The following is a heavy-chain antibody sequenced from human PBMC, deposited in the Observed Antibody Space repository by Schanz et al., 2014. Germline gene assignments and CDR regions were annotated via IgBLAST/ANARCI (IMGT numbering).Heavy chain of an antibody. Sequence: QVQLVQSGAEVKKPGASVKVSCQASGYTFAGHAVHWVRQAPGQGPEWVGWIHTGSGNTKYSQKLEGRVTITRDTSASIVYMELSSLRSEDTAVFFCASGEARVTSSGVVIVPMNVWGKGTTVTVSS. CDR2: IHTGSGNT. J-gene: IGHJ6*03. CDR1: GYTFAGHA. D-gene: IGHD3-3*01. CDR3: ASGEARVTSSGVVIVPMNV. V-gene: IGHV1-3*04.